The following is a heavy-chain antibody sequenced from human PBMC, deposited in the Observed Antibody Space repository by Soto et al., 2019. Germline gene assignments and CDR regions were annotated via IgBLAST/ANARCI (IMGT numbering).Heavy chain of an antibody. D-gene: IGHD3-22*01. CDR3: ARLGGYHQAFDH. J-gene: IGHJ4*02. CDR2: VYYSGST. V-gene: IGHV4-59*12. CDR1: GGSIRSYY. Sequence: PSETLSLTCTVSGGSIRSYYWSWIRQPPGKGLEWIGYVYYSGSTKYNPSLKSRVTISVDSSKNQFSLKLDSVTAADTAVYYCARLGGYHQAFDHWGQGTLVTVSS.